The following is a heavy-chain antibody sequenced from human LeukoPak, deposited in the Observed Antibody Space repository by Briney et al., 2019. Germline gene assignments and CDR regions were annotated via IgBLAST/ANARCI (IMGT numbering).Heavy chain of an antibody. D-gene: IGHD3-10*01. V-gene: IGHV3-33*01. CDR2: IWYDGSKS. Sequence: GGSLRLSCSASGFTFSNYGMHWVRQAPGKGLEWVAVIWYDGSKSYYADSVKGRFTSSRDNSKNTLYLQMSSLRAEDTAAYYCARDRYYGSENYYYYYYMDAWGKGTTVTVYS. CDR1: GFTFSNYG. CDR3: ARDRYYGSENYYYYYYMDA. J-gene: IGHJ6*03.